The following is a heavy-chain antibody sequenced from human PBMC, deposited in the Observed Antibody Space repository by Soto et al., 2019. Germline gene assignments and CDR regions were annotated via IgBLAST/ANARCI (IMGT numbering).Heavy chain of an antibody. D-gene: IGHD3-10*01. V-gene: IGHV1-69*06. CDR1: GGTFSSYA. Sequence: SVKVSCKASGGTFSSYAISWVRQAPGQGLEWMGGIIPIFGTANYAQKFQGRVTITADKSTSTAYMELSSLRSEDTAVYYCASRTMVPSTDYYYGMDVWGQGTTVTVSS. J-gene: IGHJ6*02. CDR3: ASRTMVPSTDYYYGMDV. CDR2: IIPIFGTA.